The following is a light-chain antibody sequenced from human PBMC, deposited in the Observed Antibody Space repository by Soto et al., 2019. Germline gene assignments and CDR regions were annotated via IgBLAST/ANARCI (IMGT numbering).Light chain of an antibody. CDR3: QQYGSSPIT. Sequence: EIVMTQSTATLSVSPGERATLSCRASQSVSNNYLAWYQQKPGQAPRLLIYGASSRATGIPDRFSGSGSGTDFTLTISRLEPEDFAVYYCQQYGSSPITFGQGTRLEIK. J-gene: IGKJ5*01. CDR1: QSVSNNY. V-gene: IGKV3-20*01. CDR2: GAS.